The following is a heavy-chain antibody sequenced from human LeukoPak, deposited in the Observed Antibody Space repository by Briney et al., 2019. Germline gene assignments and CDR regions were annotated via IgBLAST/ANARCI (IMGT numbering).Heavy chain of an antibody. Sequence: SETLSLTCTVSGGSISSYYWSWIRQPPGKGLEWIGYIYYSGSTNYNPSLKSRVTISVDTSKNQFSLKLSSVTAADTAVYYCARDRGVAPTPGYMDVWGKGTTVTVAS. V-gene: IGHV4-59*01. CDR1: GGSISSYY. CDR3: ARDRGVAPTPGYMDV. D-gene: IGHD2-15*01. J-gene: IGHJ6*03. CDR2: IYYSGST.